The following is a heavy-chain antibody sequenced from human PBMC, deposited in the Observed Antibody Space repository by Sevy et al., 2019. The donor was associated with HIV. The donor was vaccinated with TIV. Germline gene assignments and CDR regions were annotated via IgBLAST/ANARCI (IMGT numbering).Heavy chain of an antibody. CDR2: ISSSGSTI. Sequence: GSLRLSCAASGFTFSDYYMSWIRQAPGKGLEWVSYISSSGSTIYYADSVKGRFTISRDNAKNSLYLQMNSLRAEDTAVYYCARAPSIAVAGTWDYYGMDVWGQGTTVTVSS. J-gene: IGHJ6*02. CDR1: GFTFSDYY. D-gene: IGHD6-19*01. V-gene: IGHV3-11*01. CDR3: ARAPSIAVAGTWDYYGMDV.